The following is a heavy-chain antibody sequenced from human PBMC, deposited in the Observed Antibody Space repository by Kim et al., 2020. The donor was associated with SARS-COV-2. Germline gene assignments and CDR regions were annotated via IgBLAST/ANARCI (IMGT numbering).Heavy chain of an antibody. CDR1: GGTFSSYA. V-gene: IGHV1-69*13. J-gene: IGHJ6*02. CDR2: IIPIFGTA. Sequence: SVKVSCKASGGTFSSYAISWVRQAPGQGLEWMGGIIPIFGTANYAQKFQGRVTIIADESTSTAYMELSSLRSEDTAVYYCARDALLWFGDMYYYYGMDVWGQGTTVTVSS. CDR3: ARDALLWFGDMYYYYGMDV. D-gene: IGHD3-10*01.